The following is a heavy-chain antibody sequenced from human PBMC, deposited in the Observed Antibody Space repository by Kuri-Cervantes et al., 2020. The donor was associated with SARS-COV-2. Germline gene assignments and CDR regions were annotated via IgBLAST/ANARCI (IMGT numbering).Heavy chain of an antibody. D-gene: IGHD6-13*01. CDR2: ISWNSGSI. J-gene: IGHJ4*02. Sequence: GGSLRLSCAASGFTFDDYAMHWVRQAPGKGLEWVSGISWNSGSIGYADSVKGRFTISRDNAKNSLYLQMNSPRAEDTALYYCANDIIAAAGMTIDYWGQGTLVTVSS. V-gene: IGHV3-9*01. CDR3: ANDIIAAAGMTIDY. CDR1: GFTFDDYA.